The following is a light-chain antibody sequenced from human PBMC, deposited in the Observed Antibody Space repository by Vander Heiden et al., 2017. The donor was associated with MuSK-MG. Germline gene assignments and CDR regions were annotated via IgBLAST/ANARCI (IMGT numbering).Light chain of an antibody. Sequence: IVMTQFPLSLTVTPGEQASISCRSSQSLLHSNGYNYLDWYLQKPGQSPQLLIYLGSNRASGVPYRFSGSGSGTDFTLNISRVEAEDVGVYYCMQALQTLWTFGQGTKVEIK. CDR3: MQALQTLWT. J-gene: IGKJ1*01. CDR2: LGS. CDR1: QSLLHSNGYNY. V-gene: IGKV2-28*01.